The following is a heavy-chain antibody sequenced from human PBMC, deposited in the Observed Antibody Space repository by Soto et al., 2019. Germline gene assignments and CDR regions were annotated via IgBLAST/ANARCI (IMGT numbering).Heavy chain of an antibody. CDR1: GGSISSGGYY. Sequence: SETLSLTCTVSGGSISSGGYYWSWIRQHPGKGLEWIGYIYYSGSTYYNPSLKSRVTISVDTSKNQFSLKLSSVTAADTAVYYCARVAFEGAAAYYFDYWGQGTLVTVSS. D-gene: IGHD6-13*01. V-gene: IGHV4-31*03. CDR2: IYYSGST. J-gene: IGHJ4*02. CDR3: ARVAFEGAAAYYFDY.